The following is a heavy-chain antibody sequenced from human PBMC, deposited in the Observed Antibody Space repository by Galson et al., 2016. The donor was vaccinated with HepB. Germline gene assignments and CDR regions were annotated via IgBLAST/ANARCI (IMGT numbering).Heavy chain of an antibody. CDR3: ARPAAGRTVTTTLA. V-gene: IGHV3-30-3*01. Sequence: SLRLSCAASGFDFNDSSMHWVRQSPGKGLEWVAGISFDGRNSYYADSVKGRFIISRDSSKKTVYLQMNSLRSKDTAVYYCARPAAGRTVTTTLAWGQGILVTVSS. CDR2: ISFDGRNS. D-gene: IGHD4-17*01. J-gene: IGHJ5*02. CDR1: GFDFNDSS.